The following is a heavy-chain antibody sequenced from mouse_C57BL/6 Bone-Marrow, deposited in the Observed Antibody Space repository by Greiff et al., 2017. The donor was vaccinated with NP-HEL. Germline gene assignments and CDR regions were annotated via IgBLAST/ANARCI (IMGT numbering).Heavy chain of an antibody. V-gene: IGHV1-42*01. CDR3: ARGVVATDY. CDR1: GYSFTGYY. D-gene: IGHD1-1*01. Sequence: EVKLVESGPELVKPGASVKISCKASGYSFTGYYMNWVKQSPEKSLEWIGEINPSTGGTTYNQKFKAKATLTVDKSSSTAYMQLKSLTSEDSAVYYCARGVVATDYWGQGTTLTVSS. CDR2: INPSTGGT. J-gene: IGHJ2*01.